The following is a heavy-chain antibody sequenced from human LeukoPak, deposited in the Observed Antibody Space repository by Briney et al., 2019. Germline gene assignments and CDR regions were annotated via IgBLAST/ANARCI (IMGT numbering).Heavy chain of an antibody. J-gene: IGHJ4*02. V-gene: IGHV4-30-4*08. CDR2: IYYSGST. CDR3: ARQRGASHFDY. CDR1: GGSISSGYYY. Sequence: SETLSLTCTVSGGSISSGYYYWSWIRQPPGKGLEWIGYIYYSGSTYYNPSLKSRVTISVDTSKNQFSLKLTSVTAADTAVYYCARQRGASHFDYWGQGNLVTVSS. D-gene: IGHD4/OR15-4a*01.